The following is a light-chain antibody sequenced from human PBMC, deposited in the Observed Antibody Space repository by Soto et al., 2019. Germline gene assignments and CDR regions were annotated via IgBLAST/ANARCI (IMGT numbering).Light chain of an antibody. CDR2: WNN. J-gene: IGLJ3*02. CDR1: RSNIGTNF. V-gene: IGLV1-47*01. CDR3: AAWDDSLSAGV. Sequence: QSVLTQPPSASGAPGQRVTIPCSGSRSNIGTNFVYWYQQFPGTAPRLLIHWNNQRPSGVPDRFSGSKSGTSASLAISGLRSEDEADYYCAAWDDSLSAGVFGGGTMLTVL.